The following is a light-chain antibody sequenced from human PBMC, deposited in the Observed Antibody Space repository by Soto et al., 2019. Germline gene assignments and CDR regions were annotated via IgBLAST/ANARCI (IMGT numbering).Light chain of an antibody. J-gene: IGKJ1*01. CDR1: QSVRRRY. Sequence: EIVLTQSPGTLSLSPGERATLSVRVSQSVRRRYLAWYEQKHGQAPRLXIYGASSRETGIPDRFSGSGSGTEFTLTISRLEPEDVEVDYCQQYGSATWTFGQGTKVDIK. CDR3: QQYGSATWT. V-gene: IGKV3-20*01. CDR2: GAS.